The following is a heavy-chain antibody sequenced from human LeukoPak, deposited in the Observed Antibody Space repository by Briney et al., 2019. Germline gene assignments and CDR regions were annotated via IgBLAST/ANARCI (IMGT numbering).Heavy chain of an antibody. CDR1: GFTFSSYW. Sequence: QTGGSLRLSCAASGFTFSSYWMSWVRQAPGKGLEWVANIKQDGSEKNYVDSVKGRFTISRDNAKNSLELQMNSLRDEYTAVYYCARAGGYASSWAYWGQGTLVTVSS. CDR3: ARAGGYASSWAY. CDR2: IKQDGSEK. J-gene: IGHJ4*02. V-gene: IGHV3-7*01. D-gene: IGHD5-12*01.